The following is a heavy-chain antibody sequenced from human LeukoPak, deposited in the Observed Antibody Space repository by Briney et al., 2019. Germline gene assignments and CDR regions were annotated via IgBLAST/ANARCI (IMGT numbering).Heavy chain of an antibody. V-gene: IGHV3-23*01. CDR3: AKDLIYSSSWSDN. J-gene: IGHJ1*01. CDR1: GFTFSSYA. CDR2: ISDHGNST. Sequence: GRSLRLSCAASGFTFSSYAMSWVRQGQGKGPEWVSSISDHGNSTYTAASVKGRFTISRGNSKNTLYLQMNSLRAEDTAVYYCAKDLIYSSSWSDNWGQGTLVTVSS. D-gene: IGHD6-13*01.